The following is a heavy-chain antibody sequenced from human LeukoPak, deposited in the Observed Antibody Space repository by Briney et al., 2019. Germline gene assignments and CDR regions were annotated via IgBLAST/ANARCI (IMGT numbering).Heavy chain of an antibody. J-gene: IGHJ3*02. CDR1: EFTFSSYA. Sequence: GGSLRLSCAASEFTFSSYAMHWVRQAPGKGLEYVSSISSNGGSTYYANSVKGRFTISRDNSKNTLYLQMGGLRAEDMAVYYCARENGIAAAGKGRAFDIWGQGTMVTVSS. CDR3: ARENGIAAAGKGRAFDI. V-gene: IGHV3-64*01. CDR2: ISSNGGST. D-gene: IGHD6-13*01.